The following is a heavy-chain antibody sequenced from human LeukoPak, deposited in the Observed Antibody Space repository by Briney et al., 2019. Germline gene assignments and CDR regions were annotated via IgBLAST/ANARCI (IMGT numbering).Heavy chain of an antibody. CDR3: ARDAEVGTLFGVLSRYNWFDP. CDR2: RKQDGSEK. J-gene: IGHJ5*02. D-gene: IGHD3-3*01. V-gene: IGHV3-7*01. CDR1: GFSFSYFW. Sequence: GGSLRLSCAASGFSFSYFWMSWVRQAPGKGLEWVANRKQDGSEKYYVDSVKGRFTISRDNAKKSLYLQMNSLRAEDTAVYYCARDAEVGTLFGVLSRYNWFDPWGQGALVTVSS.